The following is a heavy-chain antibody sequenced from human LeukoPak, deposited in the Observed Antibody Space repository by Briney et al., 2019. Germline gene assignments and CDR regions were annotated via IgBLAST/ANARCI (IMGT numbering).Heavy chain of an antibody. CDR1: GWSFSGYH. Sequence: SETLSLTCAVYGWSFSGYHWSWIRQPPGKGRDGIGEINHSGSTNYNPSLKSGVTISVDTSKSQFSLKLNSVTAAGTAVYYCARGRIAAPNWFDPWGQGTLVTVSS. D-gene: IGHD6-13*01. CDR3: ARGRIAAPNWFDP. V-gene: IGHV4-34*01. J-gene: IGHJ5*02. CDR2: INHSGST.